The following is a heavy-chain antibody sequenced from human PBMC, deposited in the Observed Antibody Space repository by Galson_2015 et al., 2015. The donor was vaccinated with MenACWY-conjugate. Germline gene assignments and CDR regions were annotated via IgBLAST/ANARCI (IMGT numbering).Heavy chain of an antibody. J-gene: IGHJ2*01. CDR2: ISGSGGST. D-gene: IGHD3-10*01. V-gene: IGHV3-23*01. Sequence: SLRLSCAASGFIFSSYAMSRVRQAPGKGLEWVASISGSGGSTYYADSVKGQVTISRDTSKNTLFLQMRSLRVEDTAVYYCAAGPTASWFLKNWYFDLWGQGTLVTVSS. CDR3: AAGPTASWFLKNWYFDL. CDR1: GFIFSSYA.